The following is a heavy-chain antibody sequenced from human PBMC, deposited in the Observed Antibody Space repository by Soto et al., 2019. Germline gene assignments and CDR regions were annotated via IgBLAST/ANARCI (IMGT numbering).Heavy chain of an antibody. V-gene: IGHV1-69*01. Sequence: QEQLVQSGAEVKKPGSSVKVSCKASGGLFSSYPISWVRQVPGQGLECMGGIIPVFQTAYYTQRVQGRVTITADESTNTAYMELSSLRSEDTAIYYCARGGSGYTWFNEFWGQGTLVTFSS. CDR2: IIPVFQTA. CDR3: ARGGSGYTWFNEF. J-gene: IGHJ4*02. CDR1: GGLFSSYP. D-gene: IGHD3-22*01.